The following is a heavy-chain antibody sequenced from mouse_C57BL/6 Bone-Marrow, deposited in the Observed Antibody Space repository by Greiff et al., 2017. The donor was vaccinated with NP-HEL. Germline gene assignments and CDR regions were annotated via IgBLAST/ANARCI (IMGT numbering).Heavy chain of an antibody. J-gene: IGHJ3*01. CDR2: IHPNSGST. CDR1: GYTFTSYW. Sequence: QVHVKQSGAELVKPGASVKLSCKASGYTFTSYWMHWVKQRPGQGLEWIGMIHPNSGSTNYNEKFKSKATLTVDKSSSTAYMQLSSLTSEDSAVYYCARHYYGTRFAYWGQGTLVTVSA. D-gene: IGHD1-1*01. CDR3: ARHYYGTRFAY. V-gene: IGHV1-64*01.